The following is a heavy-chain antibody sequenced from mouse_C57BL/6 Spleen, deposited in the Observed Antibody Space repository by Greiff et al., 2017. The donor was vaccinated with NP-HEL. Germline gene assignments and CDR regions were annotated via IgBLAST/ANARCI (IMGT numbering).Heavy chain of an antibody. CDR2: IDPETGGT. V-gene: IGHV1-15*01. J-gene: IGHJ2*01. CDR3: TVVAPFDY. Sequence: QVHVKQSGAELVRPGASVTLSCKASGYTFTDYEMHWVKQTPVHGLEWIGAIDPETGGTAYNQKFKGKAILTADKSSSTAYMELRSLTSEDSAVYYSTVVAPFDYWGKGTTLTVSS. D-gene: IGHD1-1*01. CDR1: GYTFTDYE.